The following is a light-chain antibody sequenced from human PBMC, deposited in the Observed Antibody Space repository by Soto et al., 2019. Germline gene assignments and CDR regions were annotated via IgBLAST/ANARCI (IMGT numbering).Light chain of an antibody. CDR2: SND. J-gene: IGLJ3*02. CDR1: SSNIGRNT. V-gene: IGLV1-44*01. CDR3: AAWDDSLNGWV. Sequence: QSVLTQAPSASGTPGQRVTISCSGSSSNIGRNTVTWYQQVPGTAPKLLIYSNDQRPSGVPDRFSGSQSGTSASLAIAGLQSEDEADYDCAAWDDSLNGWVFGGGTKVTVL.